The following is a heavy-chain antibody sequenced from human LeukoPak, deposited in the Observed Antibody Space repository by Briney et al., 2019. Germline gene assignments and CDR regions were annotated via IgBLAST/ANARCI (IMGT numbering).Heavy chain of an antibody. J-gene: IGHJ4*02. D-gene: IGHD5-24*01. CDR2: IYPDDSDT. V-gene: IGHV5-51*01. Sequence: GESLKISCKGSGYSFTTYWIGWVRQMPGKGLEWMGIIYPDDSDTRYSPSFQGQVTLSADKSINTAYLHWSSLKASDTAMYYCARRGIRDGYNYADYWGQGTLVTVSS. CDR3: ARRGIRDGYNYADY. CDR1: GYSFTTYW.